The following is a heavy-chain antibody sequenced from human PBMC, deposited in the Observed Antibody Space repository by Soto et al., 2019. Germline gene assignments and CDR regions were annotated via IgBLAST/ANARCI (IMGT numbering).Heavy chain of an antibody. CDR3: AKGMSIGYSGSYYRLD. CDR2: ISYDGSNK. D-gene: IGHD1-26*01. V-gene: IGHV3-30*18. Sequence: GSLRLSCAASGFTFSSYGMHWVRQAPGKGLEWVAVISYDGSNKYYADSVKGRFTISRDNSKNTLYLQMNSLRAEDTAVYYCAKGMSIGYSGSYYRLDWGQGTLVTVSS. CDR1: GFTFSSYG. J-gene: IGHJ4*02.